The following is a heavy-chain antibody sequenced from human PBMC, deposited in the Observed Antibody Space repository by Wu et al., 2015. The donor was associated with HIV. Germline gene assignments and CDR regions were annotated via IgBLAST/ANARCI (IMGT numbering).Heavy chain of an antibody. CDR3: ASSPYDSSGYFYGGFFDY. CDR2: IIPIYGKG. J-gene: IGHJ4*02. CDR1: GGSFSMNA. D-gene: IGHD3-22*01. V-gene: IGHV1-69*12. Sequence: QVQLVQSGTEVKKPGSSVKVSCKTSGGSFSMNAISWVRQAPGQGLEWMGGIIPIYGKGTYAKKFQGRVTITADESTSISYMELSSLRSEDTAVYYCASSPYDSSGYFYGGFFDYWGQGTLVPVSS.